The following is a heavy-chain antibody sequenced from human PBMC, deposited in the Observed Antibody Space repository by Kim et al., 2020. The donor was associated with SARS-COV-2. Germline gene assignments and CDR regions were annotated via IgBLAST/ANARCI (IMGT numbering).Heavy chain of an antibody. CDR1: GFTFSSYG. CDR2: ISYDGSNK. Sequence: GGSLRLSCAASGFTFSSYGMHWVRQAPGKGLEWVAVISYDGSNKYYADSVKGRFTISRDNSKNTLYLQMNSLRAEDTAVYYCAKDHMEGRIAVAGILASYFDYWGQGTLVTVSS. D-gene: IGHD6-19*01. J-gene: IGHJ4*02. CDR3: AKDHMEGRIAVAGILASYFDY. V-gene: IGHV3-30*18.